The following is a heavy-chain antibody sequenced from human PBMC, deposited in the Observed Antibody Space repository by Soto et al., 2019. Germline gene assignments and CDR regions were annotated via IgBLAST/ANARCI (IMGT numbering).Heavy chain of an antibody. CDR3: AHADGGRSLY. CDR1: GFSLGTDRVG. Sequence: QITLKESGPTLVKPTQTLTLTCTFSGFSLGTDRVGVGWIRQPPGKALEWLAVIYWDDTKTYRPSLKSRLTISKDPSKPPVALTMSSMDPVDTATYYCAHADGGRSLYWGQGTLVTVSS. D-gene: IGHD1-26*01. V-gene: IGHV2-5*02. J-gene: IGHJ4*02. CDR2: IYWDDTK.